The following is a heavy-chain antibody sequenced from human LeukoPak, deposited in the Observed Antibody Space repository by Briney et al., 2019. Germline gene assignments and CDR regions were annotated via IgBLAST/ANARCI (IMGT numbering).Heavy chain of an antibody. CDR3: ASPVEAAN. J-gene: IGHJ4*02. V-gene: IGHV1-69*04. CDR1: ERPFSSYA. Sequence: PVKVSYNASERPFSSYAISSVPQAPGQRLKCRGRTLPFFGIANRAQKFQGRVTITANKSTSTAYMELSSLRSEDMAVYYCASPVEAANWGQGTLVTVSS. CDR2: TLPFFGIA. D-gene: IGHD5-24*01.